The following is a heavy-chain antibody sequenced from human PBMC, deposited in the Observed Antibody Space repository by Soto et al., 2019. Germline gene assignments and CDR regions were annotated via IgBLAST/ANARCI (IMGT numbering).Heavy chain of an antibody. J-gene: IGHJ5*02. D-gene: IGHD1-26*01. Sequence: HGESLKISCKSSGYSFTGYWIGWVRQMPGKGLEWMGIIYPGDSDTRYSPSFQGQVTISADKSISTAYLQWSSLKASDTAMYYCARGGPLGARREDWFDPWGQGTLVTVSS. CDR1: GYSFTGYW. CDR2: IYPGDSDT. CDR3: ARGGPLGARREDWFDP. V-gene: IGHV5-51*01.